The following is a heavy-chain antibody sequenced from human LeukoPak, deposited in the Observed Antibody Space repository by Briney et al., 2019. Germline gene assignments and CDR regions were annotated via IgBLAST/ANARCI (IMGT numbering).Heavy chain of an antibody. CDR3: ARDRYAPAKYDFDY. Sequence: GGSRRLSCAASGFPFNPYAMPWVRQPPGKGLEWVPVVANDGRDKQYADSMKGRFSIYRDNSENMLYLQMNTLIAEDTAVYYCARDRYAPAKYDFDYWGQGTLVTVSS. CDR1: GFPFNPYA. V-gene: IGHV3-30*01. D-gene: IGHD2-15*01. J-gene: IGHJ4*02. CDR2: VANDGRDK.